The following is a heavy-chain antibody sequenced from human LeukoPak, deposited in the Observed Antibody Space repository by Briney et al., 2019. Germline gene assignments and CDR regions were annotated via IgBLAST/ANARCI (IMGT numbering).Heavy chain of an antibody. CDR3: ARAPYCSGGGCYAPGFYYFDS. Sequence: GRSLRLSCAASGFTFSSYGMHWVRQAPGKGLEWVANINQHGTEKYYVDSVKGRFTISRDNAKNSLYLQMNSLRADDTAVYYCARAPYCSGGGCYAPGFYYFDSWGQGTLVTVSS. CDR2: INQHGTEK. CDR1: GFTFSSYG. J-gene: IGHJ4*02. V-gene: IGHV3-7*03. D-gene: IGHD2-15*01.